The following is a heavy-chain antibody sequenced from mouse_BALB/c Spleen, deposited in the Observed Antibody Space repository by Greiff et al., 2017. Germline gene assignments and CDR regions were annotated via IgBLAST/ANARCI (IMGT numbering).Heavy chain of an antibody. Sequence: VQLKESGGGLVQPGGSLKLSCAASGFAFSRYWMSWVRQAPGKGLEWIGEINPDSSTINYTPSLKDKFIITRDKAKNTLYLQMSKVRSEDTALYYGGRTEYGNKQAWFAYWGQGTLVTVSA. CDR3: GRTEYGNKQAWFAY. J-gene: IGHJ3*01. CDR2: INPDSSTI. D-gene: IGHD2-10*02. V-gene: IGHV4-1*02. CDR1: GFAFSRYW.